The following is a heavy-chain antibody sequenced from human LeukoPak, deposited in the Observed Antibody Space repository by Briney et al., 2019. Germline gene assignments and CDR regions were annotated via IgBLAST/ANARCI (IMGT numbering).Heavy chain of an antibody. CDR2: ISSSSSTI. Sequence: GGSLRLSCAASGFTFDDYGMSWVRQAPGKGLEWVSYISSSSSTIYYADSVKGRFTISRDNAKNSLYLQMNSLRAEDTAVYYCARENTEDAFDIWGQGTMVIVSS. CDR3: ARENTEDAFDI. CDR1: GFTFDDYG. D-gene: IGHD1/OR15-1a*01. J-gene: IGHJ3*02. V-gene: IGHV3-48*04.